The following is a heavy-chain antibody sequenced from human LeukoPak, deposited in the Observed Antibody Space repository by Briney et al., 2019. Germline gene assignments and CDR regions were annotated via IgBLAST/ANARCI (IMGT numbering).Heavy chain of an antibody. D-gene: IGHD4-23*01. CDR2: ISAYNGNT. V-gene: IGHV1-18*01. CDR1: GYTFTTYG. CDR3: ARGVRWRGSNHFDY. Sequence: GASVKVSCKASGYTFTTYGISWVRQAPGQGLEWMGWISAYNGNTNYAQKFQGRVTMTTDTSTSTAYMELRSLRSDDTAVYYCARGVRWRGSNHFDYWGQGPLVTVSS. J-gene: IGHJ4*02.